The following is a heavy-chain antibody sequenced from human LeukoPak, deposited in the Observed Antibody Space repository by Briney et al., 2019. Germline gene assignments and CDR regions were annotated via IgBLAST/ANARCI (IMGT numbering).Heavy chain of an antibody. CDR3: ASTTVVTLDV. D-gene: IGHD4-23*01. Sequence: SETLSLTRAVYGGSFSGYYWSWIRQPPGKGLEWIGEINHSGSTNYNPSLKSRVTISVDTSKNQFSLKLSSMTAADTAVYYCASTTVVTLDVWGQGTTVTVSS. V-gene: IGHV4-34*01. CDR1: GGSFSGYY. J-gene: IGHJ6*02. CDR2: INHSGST.